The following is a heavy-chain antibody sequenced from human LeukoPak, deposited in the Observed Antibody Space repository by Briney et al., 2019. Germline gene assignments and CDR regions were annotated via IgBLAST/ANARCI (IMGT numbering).Heavy chain of an antibody. CDR2: MNPNSGNT. Sequence: ASVKVSCKASGYTFTSCDINWVRQATGQGLEWIGWMNPNSGNTGYAQKFQGRVTMTRNTSISTAYMELSSLRSEDTAVYYCASSTIFGVPLSILWGQGTLVTVSS. D-gene: IGHD3-3*01. V-gene: IGHV1-8*01. CDR1: GYTFTSCD. J-gene: IGHJ4*02. CDR3: ASSTIFGVPLSIL.